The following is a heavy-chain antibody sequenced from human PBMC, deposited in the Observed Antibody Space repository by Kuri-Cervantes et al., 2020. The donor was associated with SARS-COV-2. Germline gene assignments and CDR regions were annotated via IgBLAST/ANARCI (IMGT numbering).Heavy chain of an antibody. CDR2: ISAYNGNT. D-gene: IGHD2-2*01. Sequence: ASVKVSCKASGGTFSSYAISWVRQAPGQGLEWMGWISAYNGNTDYAQKFQSRVTMTTDTSTSTAYMELRSLRADDTAVYYCARVGAIVVAPAAIPDFEYWGQGTLVTVSS. CDR3: ARVGAIVVAPAAIPDFEY. CDR1: GGTFSSYA. V-gene: IGHV1-18*01. J-gene: IGHJ4*02.